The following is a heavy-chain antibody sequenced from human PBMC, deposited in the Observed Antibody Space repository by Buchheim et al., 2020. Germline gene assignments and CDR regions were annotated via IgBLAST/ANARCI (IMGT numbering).Heavy chain of an antibody. CDR3: ARSEGYPKIYFDY. CDR2: INHSGST. Sequence: QVQLQESGPGLVKPSQTLSLTCTVYGGSFSGYYWSWIRQPPGKGLEWIGEINHSGSTNYNPSLKSRVTISVDTSKNQFSLKLSSVTAADTAVYYCARSEGYPKIYFDYWGQGTL. D-gene: IGHD1-1*01. CDR1: GGSFSGYY. J-gene: IGHJ4*02. V-gene: IGHV4-34*09.